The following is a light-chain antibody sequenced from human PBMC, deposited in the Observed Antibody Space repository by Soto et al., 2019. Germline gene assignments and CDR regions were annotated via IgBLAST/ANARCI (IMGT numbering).Light chain of an antibody. J-gene: IGKJ4*01. V-gene: IGKV3-11*01. Sequence: IVLTQSPGTLSLSQMERDTLSFMAIQSISSSDLAWYQHRPGQAPRLLIYAASNRATGIPARFSGSGSGTDFTLTISSLEPEDFGVYYCQQRSNWPPVTFGGGTKVDI. CDR3: QQRSNWPPVT. CDR2: AAS. CDR1: QSISSSD.